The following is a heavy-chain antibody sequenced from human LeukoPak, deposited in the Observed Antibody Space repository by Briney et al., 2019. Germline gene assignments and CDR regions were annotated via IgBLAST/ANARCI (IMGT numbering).Heavy chain of an antibody. J-gene: IGHJ4*02. Sequence: PGGSLRLPCAASGFTFSSYGMHWVRQAPGKGLEWVAFIRYDGSNKYYADSVKGRFTISRDNAKNSLYLQMNSLRAEDTAVYYCARAGIAVAGTHSDYWGQGTLVTVSS. CDR3: ARAGIAVAGTHSDY. V-gene: IGHV3-30*02. D-gene: IGHD6-19*01. CDR1: GFTFSSYG. CDR2: IRYDGSNK.